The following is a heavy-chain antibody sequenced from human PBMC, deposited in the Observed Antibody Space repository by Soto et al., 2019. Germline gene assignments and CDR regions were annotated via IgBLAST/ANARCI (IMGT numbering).Heavy chain of an antibody. CDR1: GGSFSGYY. V-gene: IGHV4-34*01. CDR2: INHSGST. D-gene: IGHD6-6*01. Sequence: SETLSLTCAVYGGSFSGYYWSWIRQPPGKGLEWIGEINHSGSTNYNPPLKSRVTISVDTSKNQFSLKLSSVTAADTAVYYCATSSSYRPDDYWGQGTLVTVSS. J-gene: IGHJ4*02. CDR3: ATSSSYRPDDY.